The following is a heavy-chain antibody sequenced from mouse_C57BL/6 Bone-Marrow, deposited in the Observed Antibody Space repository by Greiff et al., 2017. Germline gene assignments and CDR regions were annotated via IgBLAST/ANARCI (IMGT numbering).Heavy chain of an antibody. V-gene: IGHV2-9-1*01. Sequence: VKLVESGPGLVAPSQSLSITCTVSGFSLTSYAISWVRQPPGKGLEWLGVIWTGGGTNYNSALKSRLSISKDNSKSQFFLKMNSLQTDDTARYYCARKTAQATYYFDYWGQGTTLTVSS. CDR2: IWTGGGT. CDR3: ARKTAQATYYFDY. CDR1: GFSLTSYA. J-gene: IGHJ2*01. D-gene: IGHD3-2*02.